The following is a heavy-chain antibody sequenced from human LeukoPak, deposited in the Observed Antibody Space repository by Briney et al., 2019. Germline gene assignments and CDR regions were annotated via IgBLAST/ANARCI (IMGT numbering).Heavy chain of an antibody. CDR1: GYTFTGYY. J-gene: IGHJ4*02. Sequence: SVKVSCKASGYTFTGYYMHGVRQAPGQGLEWMGGIIPIFGTANYAQKFQGRVTITADESTSTAYMELSSLRSEDTAVYYCARGGPTVITRWGQGTLVTVSS. D-gene: IGHD4-17*01. CDR3: ARGGPTVITR. CDR2: IIPIFGTA. V-gene: IGHV1-69*13.